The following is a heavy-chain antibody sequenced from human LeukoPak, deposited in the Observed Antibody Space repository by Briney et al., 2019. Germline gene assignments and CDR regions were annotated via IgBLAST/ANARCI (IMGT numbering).Heavy chain of an antibody. J-gene: IGHJ4*02. CDR3: ARGAIAVAGSFDY. Sequence: SVTLSLICAVYGGSFSGYYWSWIRQPPGKGLEWIGEINHSGSTNYNPSLKSRATISVDTSKNQFSLKLSSVTAADTAVYYCARGAIAVAGSFDYWGQGTLVTVSS. V-gene: IGHV4-34*01. CDR2: INHSGST. CDR1: GGSFSGYY. D-gene: IGHD6-19*01.